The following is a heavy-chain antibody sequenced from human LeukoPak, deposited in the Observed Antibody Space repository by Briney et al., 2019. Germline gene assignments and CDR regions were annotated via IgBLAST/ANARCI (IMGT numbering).Heavy chain of an antibody. CDR2: ISSSSSYI. CDR1: GFTLSNAW. CDR3: ARVNGDYTIRGYFQH. D-gene: IGHD4-17*01. Sequence: GGSLRLSCAASGFTLSNAWMNWVRQAPGKGLEWVSSISSSSSYIYYADSVKGRFTISRDNAKNSLYLQMNSLRAEDTAVYYCARVNGDYTIRGYFQHWGQGTLVTVSS. J-gene: IGHJ1*01. V-gene: IGHV3-21*01.